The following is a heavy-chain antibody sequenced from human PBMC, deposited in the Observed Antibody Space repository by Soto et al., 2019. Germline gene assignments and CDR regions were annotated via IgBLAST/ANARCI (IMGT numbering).Heavy chain of an antibody. CDR2: ISHTGST. Sequence: QVQLQESGPGLVKASETLSLTCTVSGASISSSYWSWVRQSPGKGLEWIGYISHTGSTNYNFPLRSRVTISTDTSNNQVSLKLNSVTAADTAVYYCAREGSYDSSGSYHDVFDIWGQGTMVTVSS. CDR3: AREGSYDSSGSYHDVFDI. V-gene: IGHV4-59*01. CDR1: GASISSSY. J-gene: IGHJ3*02. D-gene: IGHD3-22*01.